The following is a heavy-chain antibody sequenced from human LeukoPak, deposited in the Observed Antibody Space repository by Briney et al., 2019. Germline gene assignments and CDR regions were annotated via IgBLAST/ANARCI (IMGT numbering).Heavy chain of an antibody. CDR2: ISGSGGST. D-gene: IGHD2-2*01. CDR1: GFTFSNYG. V-gene: IGHV3-23*01. Sequence: GSLRLSCAAAGFTFSNYGMTWVRQAPGKGLEWGSGISGSGGSTNYADSVKGRFTISRDNSKNTLYLQMNSLRAEDTAVYYCAKPPAPYYYYGMDVWGQGTTVTVSS. CDR3: AKPPAPYYYYGMDV. J-gene: IGHJ6*02.